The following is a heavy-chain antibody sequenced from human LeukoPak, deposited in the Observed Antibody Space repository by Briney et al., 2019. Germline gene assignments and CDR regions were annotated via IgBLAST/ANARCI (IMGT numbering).Heavy chain of an antibody. CDR1: GYTFTSYD. CDR2: MNPKSGYT. Sequence: GASVKVSCEASGYTFTSYDINWVRQATGQGLEWMGWMNPKSGYTGYAQKFQGKVTMTRDTSISTAYMEVSSLTFDDTAIYYCARVNGLPDYWGQGTLVTVSS. D-gene: IGHD2-8*01. CDR3: ARVNGLPDY. V-gene: IGHV1-8*01. J-gene: IGHJ4*02.